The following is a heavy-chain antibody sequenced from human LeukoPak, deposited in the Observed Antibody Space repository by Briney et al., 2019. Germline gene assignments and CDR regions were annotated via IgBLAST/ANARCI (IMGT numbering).Heavy chain of an antibody. CDR1: GYTFNGYY. D-gene: IGHD3-10*01. CDR3: VKPHYDSGTFLVYFDY. Sequence: ASVKVSCKASGYTFNGYYIHWVRQAPGQGLEWMGRINPNSGATNFAQKFQGRVTMTRDTSINTAYMGLSGLRSDDTAVYYCVKPHYDSGTFLVYFDYWGQGTLVTVSS. J-gene: IGHJ4*02. CDR2: INPNSGAT. V-gene: IGHV1-2*06.